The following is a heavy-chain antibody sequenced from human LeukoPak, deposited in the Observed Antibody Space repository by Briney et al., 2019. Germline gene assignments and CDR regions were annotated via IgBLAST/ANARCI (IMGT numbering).Heavy chain of an antibody. CDR2: IWYDGINK. V-gene: IGHV3-33*01. CDR3: ARDSWDGYNSYFDY. Sequence: PGGSLGLSCAASGFTFSSYGMHWVRQAPGKGLEWVAVIWYDGINKYYADSVKGRFTISRDNSKNTLYLQMNSLRAEDTAVYYCARDSWDGYNSYFDYWGQGTLVTVSS. D-gene: IGHD5-24*01. J-gene: IGHJ4*02. CDR1: GFTFSSYG.